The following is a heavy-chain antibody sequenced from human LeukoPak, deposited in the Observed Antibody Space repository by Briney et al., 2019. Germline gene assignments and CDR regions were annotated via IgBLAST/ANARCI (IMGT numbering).Heavy chain of an antibody. CDR1: GFTFSSYS. D-gene: IGHD6-19*01. J-gene: IGHJ4*02. V-gene: IGHV3-21*01. Sequence: GGSLRLSCAASGFTFSSYSMNWVRQAPGKGLEWVSSISSSSSYIHYADSVKGRFTISRDNAKNSLYLQMNSLRAEDTAVYYCARDKVSTGRIAVAGTGEFDYWGQGTLVTVSS. CDR2: ISSSSSYI. CDR3: ARDKVSTGRIAVAGTGEFDY.